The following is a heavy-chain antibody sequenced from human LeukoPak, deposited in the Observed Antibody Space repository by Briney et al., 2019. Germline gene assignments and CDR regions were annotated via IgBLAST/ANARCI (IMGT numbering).Heavy chain of an antibody. D-gene: IGHD3-9*01. CDR3: ARGNALTGSPRGGRPIDY. V-gene: IGHV1-2*02. Sequence: GASVKVSCKASGYTFTGYYIHWVRQAPGQGLEWMGWINPNSGGTNYAQKFQGRVTMTRDTSISTAYMELNRLTSDDTAVYYCARGNALTGSPRGGRPIDYWGQGTLVTVSS. CDR2: INPNSGGT. CDR1: GYTFTGYY. J-gene: IGHJ4*02.